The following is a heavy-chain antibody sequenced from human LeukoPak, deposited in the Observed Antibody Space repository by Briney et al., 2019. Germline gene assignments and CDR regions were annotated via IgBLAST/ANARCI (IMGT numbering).Heavy chain of an antibody. V-gene: IGHV4-59*01. J-gene: IGHJ3*02. CDR2: IYYSGST. CDR1: GGSISSYY. CDR3: ASKGFKDAFDI. Sequence: PSETLSLTCTVSGGSISSYYWSWIRQPPGKGLEWIGYIYYSGSTNYNPSLKSRVTISVDTSKDQFSLKLSSVTAADTAVYYCASKGFKDAFDIWGQGTMVTVSS.